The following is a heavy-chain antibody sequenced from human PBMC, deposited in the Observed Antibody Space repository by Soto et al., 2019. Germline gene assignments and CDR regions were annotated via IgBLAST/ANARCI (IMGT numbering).Heavy chain of an antibody. CDR2: IIPIFGTA. Sequence: QVQLVQSGAEVKKPGSSVKVSCKASGGTFSSYAIGWVRQAPGQGLEWMGGIIPIFGTANYAQKFQGRVTITADESTSTAYMELSSLRSEDTAVYYCARDGYYDSTGYYPKAFFFDYWGQRTIVTVSS. CDR3: ARDGYYDSTGYYPKAFFFDY. D-gene: IGHD3-22*01. V-gene: IGHV1-69*12. J-gene: IGHJ4*02. CDR1: GGTFSSYA.